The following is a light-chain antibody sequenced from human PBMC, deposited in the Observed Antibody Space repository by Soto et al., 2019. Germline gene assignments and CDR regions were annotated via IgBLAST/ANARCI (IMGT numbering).Light chain of an antibody. J-gene: IGLJ1*01. CDR2: DNS. CDR1: SSNIGAFYD. CDR3: QSYDSSLSSWV. Sequence: QSVLTQPPSVSGAPGQRVTISCTGSSSNIGAFYDVHWYQQLPGTAPKLLIYDNSNRPSGVPDRISGSKSGTSASLAITGLQAEDEADYYCQSYDSSLSSWVFGTGTKVTVL. V-gene: IGLV1-40*01.